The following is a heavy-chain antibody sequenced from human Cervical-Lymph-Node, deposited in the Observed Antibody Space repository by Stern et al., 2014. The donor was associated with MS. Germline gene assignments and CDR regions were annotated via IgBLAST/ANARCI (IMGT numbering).Heavy chain of an antibody. D-gene: IGHD4-17*01. J-gene: IGHJ4*02. Sequence: EVQLVESGGGLVEPGGSLRLSCAASGFNFRTFTMSWVRQAPGKGLEFVSSISSSNSYTYYADSVKGRFTISRDNAKTSLYLQMDSLRAEDTAVYYCVRDRGLATVTSYFDYWGQGILVTVSS. CDR3: VRDRGLATVTSYFDY. V-gene: IGHV3-21*01. CDR1: GFNFRTFT. CDR2: ISSSNSYT.